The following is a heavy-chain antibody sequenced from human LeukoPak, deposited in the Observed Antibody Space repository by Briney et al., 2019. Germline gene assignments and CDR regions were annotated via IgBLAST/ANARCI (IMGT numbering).Heavy chain of an antibody. Sequence: RTGGSLRLSCAASGFTFSSYSMNWVRQAPGKGLEWVSYISSSSSTIYYADSVKGRFTISRDNAKNSLYLQMNSLRAEDTAVYYCARSDSSGWDYYGMDVWGQGTTVTVSS. V-gene: IGHV3-48*04. CDR3: ARSDSSGWDYYGMDV. J-gene: IGHJ6*02. D-gene: IGHD3-22*01. CDR1: GFTFSSYS. CDR2: ISSSSSTI.